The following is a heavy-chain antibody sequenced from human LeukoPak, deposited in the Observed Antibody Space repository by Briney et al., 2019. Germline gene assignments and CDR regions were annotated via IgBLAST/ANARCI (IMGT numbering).Heavy chain of an antibody. D-gene: IGHD3-10*01. CDR3: ARTYYGDNWFDP. Sequence: SETLSLTCTVSGGSLSNYYWSWIRQPPGKGLEWIGSIYHSGSTYYNPSLKSRVTISVDTSKNQFSLQLSSVTAADTAVYYCARTYYGDNWFDPWGQGTLVTVSS. CDR1: GGSLSNYY. J-gene: IGHJ5*02. V-gene: IGHV4-59*08. CDR2: IYHSGST.